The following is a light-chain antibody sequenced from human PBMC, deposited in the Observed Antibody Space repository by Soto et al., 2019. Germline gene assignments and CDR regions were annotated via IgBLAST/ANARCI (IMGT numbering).Light chain of an antibody. J-gene: IGKJ1*01. V-gene: IGKV1-5*03. CDR1: QSISTW. CDR3: QQYHSYPGT. Sequence: DIQMTQSPSTLSASVGDRVTITCRASQSISTWLAWYQQKPGKAPKVLIYKASSLQSGVPSRFSGSGSGTEFTLTIRSLQPDDFATYYCQQYHSYPGTFGQGTQVEIK. CDR2: KAS.